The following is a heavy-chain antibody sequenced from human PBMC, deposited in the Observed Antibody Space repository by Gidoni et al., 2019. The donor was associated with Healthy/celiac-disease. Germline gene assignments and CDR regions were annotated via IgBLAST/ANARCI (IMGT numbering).Heavy chain of an antibody. D-gene: IGHD4-17*01. CDR1: GFTFSNAW. CDR2: IKSKTDGGTT. J-gene: IGHJ4*02. CDR3: TSAKRDYARY. Sequence: EVPLVESGGGLGKPGGSLRLSCAASGFTFSNAWMSWVRQAPGRGLEWVGRIKSKTDGGTTDYAAPVKGRFTISRDDTKNTLYLQMNSLKTEDTAVYYCTSAKRDYARYWGQGTLVTVSS. V-gene: IGHV3-15*01.